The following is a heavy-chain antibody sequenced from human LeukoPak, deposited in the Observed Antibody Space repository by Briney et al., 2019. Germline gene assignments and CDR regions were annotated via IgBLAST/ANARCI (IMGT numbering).Heavy chain of an antibody. J-gene: IGHJ4*02. CDR3: ARSEPPWNYFDY. CDR1: GGSISSYY. V-gene: IGHV4-59*08. CDR2: IYYSGST. D-gene: IGHD1-14*01. Sequence: SETLSLTCTVSGGSISSYYWSWIRQPPGKGLEWIGYIYYSGSTNYNPSFKSRVTISVDTSKNQFSLKLSSVTAADTAVYYCARSEPPWNYFDYWGQGTLVTVSS.